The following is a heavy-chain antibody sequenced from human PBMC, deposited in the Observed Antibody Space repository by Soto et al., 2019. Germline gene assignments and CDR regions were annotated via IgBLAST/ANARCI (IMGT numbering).Heavy chain of an antibody. CDR1: GGTFSSYA. Sequence: QVQXVXXXXEVKKPGSSVKVSCKASGGTFSSYAIDWVRQAPGQGLEWMGGIIPIFGTADYAQKFQGRVTITADESTSTAYMALSSLRSEDAAVYYCAGGQTGGGGGYYFDYGGQGTLVTVSS. CDR2: IIPIFGTA. CDR3: AGGQTGGGGGYYFDY. V-gene: IGHV1-69*12. J-gene: IGHJ4*02. D-gene: IGHD3-16*01.